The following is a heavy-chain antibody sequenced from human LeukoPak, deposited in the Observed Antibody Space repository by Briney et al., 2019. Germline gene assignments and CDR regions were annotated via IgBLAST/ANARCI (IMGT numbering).Heavy chain of an antibody. CDR3: ARDWKEGSRTTFDY. D-gene: IGHD3-10*01. CDR2: INPTGGSG. CDR1: GYTFTSYY. J-gene: IGHJ4*02. Sequence: ASVKVSCKASGYTFTSYYMHWVRQAPGQGLEWTGIINPTGGSGNYAQKFQGRVTMTRDTSTGTVYMELSSLRSEDTAVYYCARDWKEGSRTTFDYWGQGTLVTVSS. V-gene: IGHV1-46*01.